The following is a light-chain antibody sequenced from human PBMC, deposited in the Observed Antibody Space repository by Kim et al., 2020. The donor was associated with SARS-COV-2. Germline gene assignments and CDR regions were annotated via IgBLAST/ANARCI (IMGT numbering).Light chain of an antibody. CDR2: AAS. CDR3: HQYKTYPFT. V-gene: IGKV1-16*02. CDR1: QGIRNS. J-gene: IGKJ4*01. Sequence: ASVGDTVTITCRASQGIRNSLAWFQQKPGEAPKSLISAASNLLNGVPSKFSGSGSGTDFTLTISSLQPEDFATYYCHQYKTYPFTFGGGTKVDIK.